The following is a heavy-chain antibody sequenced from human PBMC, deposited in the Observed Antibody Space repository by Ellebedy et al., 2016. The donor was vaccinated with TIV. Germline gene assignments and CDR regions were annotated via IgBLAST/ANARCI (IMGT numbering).Heavy chain of an antibody. CDR1: GFTFSSYA. CDR3: ARDTAFDP. D-gene: IGHD2-21*02. CDR2: ISSSSSYI. Sequence: GESLKISXAASGFTFSSYAMHWVRQAPGKGLEWVSSISSSSSYIYYADSVKGRFTISRDNAKNSLYLQMNSLRAEDTAVYYCARDTAFDPWGQGTLVTVSS. J-gene: IGHJ5*02. V-gene: IGHV3-21*01.